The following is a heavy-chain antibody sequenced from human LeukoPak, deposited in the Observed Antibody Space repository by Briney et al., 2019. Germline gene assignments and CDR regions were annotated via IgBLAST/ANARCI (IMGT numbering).Heavy chain of an antibody. CDR3: AKAGGITYFDY. J-gene: IGHJ4*02. CDR2: IRYDGSKK. Sequence: PGGSLRLSCAASGFTFSSYGMHWVRQAPGKGLEWVAFIRYDGSKKYYADSVKGRFTISRDNSKNTLYLQMNSLRAEDTAVYYCAKAGGITYFDYWGQGTLVTVSS. CDR1: GFTFSSYG. D-gene: IGHD1-14*01. V-gene: IGHV3-30*02.